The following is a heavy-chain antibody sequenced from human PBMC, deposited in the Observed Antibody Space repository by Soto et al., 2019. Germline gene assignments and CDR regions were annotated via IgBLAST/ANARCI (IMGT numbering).Heavy chain of an antibody. CDR2: ISAYNGNT. CDR1: GYTFTSYG. V-gene: IGHV1-18*01. Sequence: GASVKVSCKASGYTFTSYGISWVRQAPGQGLEWMGWISAYNGNTNYAQKLQGRVTMTTDTSTSTAYMELRSLRSDDTAVYYCAREGLSGSYFGHYYGMDVWGQGTTVTVSS. J-gene: IGHJ6*02. D-gene: IGHD1-26*01. CDR3: AREGLSGSYFGHYYGMDV.